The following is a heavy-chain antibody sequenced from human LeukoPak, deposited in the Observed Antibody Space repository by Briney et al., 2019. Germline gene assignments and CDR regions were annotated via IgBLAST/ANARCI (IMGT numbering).Heavy chain of an antibody. V-gene: IGHV3-21*01. CDR3: ARDRRDIVVVVAATVDAFDI. J-gene: IGHJ3*02. CDR2: ISSSSSYI. CDR1: GFTFSRYW. D-gene: IGHD2-15*01. Sequence: PGGSLRLSCAASGFTFSRYWMSWVRQAPGKGLEWVSSISSSSSYIYYADSVKGRFTISRDNAKNSLYLQMNSLRAEDTAVYYCARDRRDIVVVVAATVDAFDIWGQGTMVTVSS.